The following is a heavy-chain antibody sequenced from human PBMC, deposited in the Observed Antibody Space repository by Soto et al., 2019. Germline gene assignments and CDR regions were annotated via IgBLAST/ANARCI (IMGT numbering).Heavy chain of an antibody. Sequence: PSETLSLTCAVYGGSFIGYYCSCVRHPPLKGLEWIVEINHSGSTNYNPSLKSRVTISVDTSKNQFSLKLSSVTAADTAVYHCGVAGTFRSRPPTFFDYWGQGTLVTVSS. CDR1: GGSFIGYY. J-gene: IGHJ4*02. CDR2: INHSGST. V-gene: IGHV4-34*01. CDR3: GVAGTFRSRPPTFFDY. D-gene: IGHD6-19*01.